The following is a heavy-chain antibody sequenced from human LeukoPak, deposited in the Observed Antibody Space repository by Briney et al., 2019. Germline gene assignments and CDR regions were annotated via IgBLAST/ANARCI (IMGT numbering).Heavy chain of an antibody. CDR2: ISSSSSYI. V-gene: IGHV3-21*01. D-gene: IGHD6-13*01. CDR1: GFTFSSYS. Sequence: GGSLRLSCAASGFTFSSYSMNWVRQAPGKGLEWVSSISSSSSYIYYADSVKGRFTISRDNAKNSLYLQMNSLRAEDTAVYYCAREIAAAGTDASDYWGQGTLVTVSS. CDR3: AREIAAAGTDASDY. J-gene: IGHJ4*02.